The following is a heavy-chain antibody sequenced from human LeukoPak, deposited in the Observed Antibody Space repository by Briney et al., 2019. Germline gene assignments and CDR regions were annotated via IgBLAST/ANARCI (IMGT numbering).Heavy chain of an antibody. D-gene: IGHD1-26*01. J-gene: IGHJ4*02. Sequence: SETLSLTCTVSGGSISSGSYYWSWIRQPAGKGLEWIGRIYTSGSTNYNPSLKSRVTISVDTSKNQFSLKLSSVTAADTAVYYCARHPRGLPIDYWGQGTLVTVSS. CDR3: ARHPRGLPIDY. CDR1: GGSISSGSYY. CDR2: IYTSGST. V-gene: IGHV4-61*02.